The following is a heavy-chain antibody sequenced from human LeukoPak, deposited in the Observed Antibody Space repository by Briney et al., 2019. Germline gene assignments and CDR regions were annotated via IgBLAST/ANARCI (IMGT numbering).Heavy chain of an antibody. Sequence: SVKVSCKASGGTFSSYAISWVRQAPGQGLEWMRGIIPIFGTANYAQKFQGRVTITADESTSTAYMELSSLRSEDTAVYYCARTSLPSIAAPAFDPWGQGTLVTVSS. D-gene: IGHD6-6*01. J-gene: IGHJ5*02. V-gene: IGHV1-69*01. CDR3: ARTSLPSIAAPAFDP. CDR2: IIPIFGTA. CDR1: GGTFSSYA.